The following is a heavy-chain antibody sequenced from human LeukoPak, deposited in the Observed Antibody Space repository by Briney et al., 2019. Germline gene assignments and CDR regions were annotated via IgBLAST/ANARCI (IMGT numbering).Heavy chain of an antibody. D-gene: IGHD6-19*01. Sequence: GGSLRLSCAASGFTFSSYEMNWVRQAPGKGLEWVSYISSSGSTIYYADSVKGRFTISRDNAKNSLYLQMNSLRAEDTAVYYCARDSSGWYEQYFDYWGQGTLVTVSP. V-gene: IGHV3-48*03. J-gene: IGHJ4*02. CDR2: ISSSGSTI. CDR3: ARDSSGWYEQYFDY. CDR1: GFTFSSYE.